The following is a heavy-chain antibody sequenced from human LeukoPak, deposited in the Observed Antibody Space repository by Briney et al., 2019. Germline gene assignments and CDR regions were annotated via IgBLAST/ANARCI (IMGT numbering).Heavy chain of an antibody. Sequence: PGGSLRLSCAASGFTFSSYSVNWVRQAPGKGLEWVSSISSSSSYIYYADSVKGRFTISRDNAKNSLYLQMNSMRAEDTAMYYCARDTGEAYYYDSSGYHFDYWGQGTLVTVSS. CDR2: ISSSSSYI. J-gene: IGHJ4*02. CDR3: ARDTGEAYYYDSSGYHFDY. CDR1: GFTFSSYS. D-gene: IGHD3-22*01. V-gene: IGHV3-21*01.